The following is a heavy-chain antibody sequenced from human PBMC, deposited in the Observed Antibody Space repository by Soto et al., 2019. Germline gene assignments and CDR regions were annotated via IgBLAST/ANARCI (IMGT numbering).Heavy chain of an antibody. CDR3: ARAWSIVVVPAARVCGMDV. CDR2: INHSGST. CDR1: GGSFSGYY. Sequence: SETLSLTCAVYGGSFSGYYWSWIRQPPGKGLEWIGEINHSGSTNYNPSLKSRVTISVDTSKNQFSLKLSSVTAADTAVYYCARAWSIVVVPAARVCGMDVWGQGTTVTVSS. D-gene: IGHD2-2*01. V-gene: IGHV4-34*01. J-gene: IGHJ6*02.